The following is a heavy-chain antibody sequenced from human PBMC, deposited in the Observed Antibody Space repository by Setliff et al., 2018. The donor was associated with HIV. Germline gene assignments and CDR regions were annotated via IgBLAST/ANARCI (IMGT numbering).Heavy chain of an antibody. Sequence: SETLSLTCTVSGDFISSDYYWSWIRQPPGKSLEWIGSLYHAGGARYNSSLKSRVTISGDTSRNLLSLTVTSVTPADTAVYYCARPVSKNYHGMDVWGPGTTVTVSS. V-gene: IGHV4-38-2*02. D-gene: IGHD1-7*01. CDR3: ARPVSKNYHGMDV. CDR2: LYHAGGA. CDR1: GDFISSDYY. J-gene: IGHJ6*02.